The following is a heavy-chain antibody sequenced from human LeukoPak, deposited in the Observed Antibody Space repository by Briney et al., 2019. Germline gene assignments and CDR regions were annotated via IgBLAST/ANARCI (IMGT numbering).Heavy chain of an antibody. CDR2: ISGSGGST. V-gene: IGHV3-23*01. CDR1: GFTFSSYA. CDR3: AKDLPVYSSGWFDY. D-gene: IGHD6-19*01. Sequence: PGGSLRLSCAASGFTFSSYAMSWVRQAPGKGLEWVSAISGSGGSTYYADSVKGRFTITRDNSKNTLYLQMNSLRVEDTAVYYCAKDLPVYSSGWFDYWGQGTLVTVSS. J-gene: IGHJ4*02.